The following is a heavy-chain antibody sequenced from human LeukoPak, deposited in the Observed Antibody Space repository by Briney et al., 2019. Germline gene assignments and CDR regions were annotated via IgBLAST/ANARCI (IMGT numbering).Heavy chain of an antibody. CDR2: IYYSGST. Sequence: PSETLSLTCTVSGASINSYYRTWIRQPPGKGLEWIGYIYYSGSTNYNPSLKSRVTISVDTSKNQFSLKLSSVTAADTAVYYCARWANYVDYWGQGTLVTVSS. CDR1: GASINSYY. D-gene: IGHD3-10*01. V-gene: IGHV4-59*01. J-gene: IGHJ4*02. CDR3: ARWANYVDY.